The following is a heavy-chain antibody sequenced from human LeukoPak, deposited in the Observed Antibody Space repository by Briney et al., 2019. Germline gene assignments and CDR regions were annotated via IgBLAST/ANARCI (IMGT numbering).Heavy chain of an antibody. V-gene: IGHV4-34*01. Sequence: SETLSLTCTVSGGSISSYYWSWIRQPPGKGLEWIGEINHSGSTNYNPSLKSRVTISVDTSKNQFSLKLNSVTAADTAVYYCASSGYVDYWGQGTLVTVSS. J-gene: IGHJ4*02. D-gene: IGHD3-22*01. CDR3: ASSGYVDY. CDR1: GGSISSYY. CDR2: INHSGST.